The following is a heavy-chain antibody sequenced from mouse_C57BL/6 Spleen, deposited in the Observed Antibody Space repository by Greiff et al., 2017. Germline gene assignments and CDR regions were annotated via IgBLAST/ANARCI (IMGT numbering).Heavy chain of an antibody. D-gene: IGHD1-3*01. CDR3: AREDNYVPHYLDD. V-gene: IGHV5-17*01. CDR2: ISSGSSTI. J-gene: IGHJ2*01. CDR1: GFTFSDYG. Sequence: EVQVVESGGGLVKPGGSLKLSCAASGFTFSDYGMHWVRQAPEKGLEWVAYISSGSSTIYYADTVKGRFTISRDNAKNTLFLQMTSLRSEDTAVYYCAREDNYVPHYLDDWGQGTTLTVSS.